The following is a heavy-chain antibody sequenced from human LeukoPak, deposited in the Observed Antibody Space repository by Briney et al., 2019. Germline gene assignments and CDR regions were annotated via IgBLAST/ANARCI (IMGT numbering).Heavy chain of an antibody. V-gene: IGHV1-18*01. Sequence: ASVNVSCKASGYNFANYGISWVRQAPGQGREWMAWISLYNGNRKYAQKVQGRVSVTTDTSTSTVYMELRSLRFDDTAVYYCARTQDVTYYYYYMDVWGKGTTVTVSS. D-gene: IGHD2-21*01. J-gene: IGHJ6*03. CDR2: ISLYNGNR. CDR3: ARTQDVTYYYYYMDV. CDR1: GYNFANYG.